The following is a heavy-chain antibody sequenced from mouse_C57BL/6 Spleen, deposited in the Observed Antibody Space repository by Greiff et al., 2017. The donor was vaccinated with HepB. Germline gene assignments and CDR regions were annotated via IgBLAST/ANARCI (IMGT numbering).Heavy chain of an antibody. Sequence: VQLQQSGPELVKPGASVKISCKASGYSFTGYYMNWVKQSPEKSLEWIGEINPSTGGTTYNQKFKAKATLTVAKSSSTAYMQLNSLTSEDSAVYYCARTYYSNYVHDYYAMDYWGQGTSVTVSS. V-gene: IGHV1-42*01. J-gene: IGHJ4*01. D-gene: IGHD2-5*01. CDR1: GYSFTGYY. CDR3: ARTYYSNYVHDYYAMDY. CDR2: INPSTGGT.